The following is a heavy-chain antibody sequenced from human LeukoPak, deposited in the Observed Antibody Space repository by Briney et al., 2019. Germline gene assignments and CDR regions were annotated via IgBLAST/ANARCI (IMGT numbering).Heavy chain of an antibody. CDR2: INHSGST. V-gene: IGHV4-34*01. D-gene: IGHD3-3*01. CDR3: ARGPTIFGVVIIDYYYYGMDV. J-gene: IGHJ6*02. Sequence: SETLSLTYAVCGGSFSGYYWSWIRQPPGKGLEWIGEINHSGSTNYNPSLKSRVTISVDTSKNQFSLKLSSVTAADTAVYYCARGPTIFGVVIIDYYYYGMDVWGQGTTVTVSS. CDR1: GGSFSGYY.